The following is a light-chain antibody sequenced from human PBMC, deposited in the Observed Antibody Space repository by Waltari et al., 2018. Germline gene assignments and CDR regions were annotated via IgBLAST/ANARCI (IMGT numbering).Light chain of an antibody. CDR3: SSYAGSNNLV. V-gene: IGLV2-8*01. CDR2: AVG. J-gene: IGLJ2*01. CDR1: SSDVGGYNY. Sequence: QSALTQPPSASGSPGQSVTISCTGTSSDVGGYNYVSWYQQHPGKAPKLMIYAVGKRPSGVPDRLSGSKSGNTASLTVSGLQAEDEADYYCSSYAGSNNLVFGGGTKLTVL.